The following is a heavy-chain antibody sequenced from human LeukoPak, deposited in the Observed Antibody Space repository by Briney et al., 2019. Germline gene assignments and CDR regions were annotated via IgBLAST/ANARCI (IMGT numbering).Heavy chain of an antibody. V-gene: IGHV1-24*01. CDR3: ARAHCSGGACPALY. D-gene: IGHD2-15*01. J-gene: IGHJ4*02. CDR1: GYTLTELS. CDR2: FDPEDGET. Sequence: ASVKVSCKVSGYTLTELSMHWVRQAPGKGLEWMGSFDPEDGETIYAQKFQGRVTMTEDTSTDTAYMELSSLRSEDTAVYYCARAHCSGGACPALYWGQGTLITVSS.